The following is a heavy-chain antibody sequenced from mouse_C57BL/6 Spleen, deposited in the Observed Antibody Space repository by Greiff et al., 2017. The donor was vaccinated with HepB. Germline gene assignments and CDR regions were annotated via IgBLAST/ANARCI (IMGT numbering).Heavy chain of an antibody. CDR2: IYPGDGDT. D-gene: IGHD1-1*01. J-gene: IGHJ2*01. CDR1: GYAFSSSW. CDR3: ARWHYGSSYYFDY. Sequence: VQLQESGPELVKPGASVKISCKASGYAFSSSWMNWVKQRPGKGLEWIGRIYPGDGDTNYNGKFKGKATLTADKSSSTAYMQLSSLTSEDSAVYSCARWHYGSSYYFDYWGQGTTLTVSS. V-gene: IGHV1-82*01.